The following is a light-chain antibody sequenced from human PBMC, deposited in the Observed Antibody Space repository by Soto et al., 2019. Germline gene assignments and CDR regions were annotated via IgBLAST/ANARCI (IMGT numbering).Light chain of an antibody. CDR2: DVT. V-gene: IGLV2-14*03. Sequence: QSALTQPASVSGSPGQSITISCTGTSSDIGGYKYVSWYQQHPGKAPKVIIYDVTYRPSGVSDRFSGSKSGNTASLTISGLQAEDDADYYCSSYTSTTTLYIFGTGTKLTVL. CDR3: SSYTSTTTLYI. CDR1: SSDIGGYKY. J-gene: IGLJ1*01.